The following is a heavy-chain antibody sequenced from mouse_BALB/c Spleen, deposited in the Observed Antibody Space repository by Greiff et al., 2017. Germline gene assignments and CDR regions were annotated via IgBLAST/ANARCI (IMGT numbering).Heavy chain of an antibody. V-gene: IGHV5-15*02. Sequence: EVMLVESGGGLVQPGGSRKLSCAASGFTFSDYGMAWVRQAPGKGPEWVAFISNLAYSIYYADTVTGRFTISRENAKNTLYLEMSSLRSEDTAMYYCARGGDWYFDVWGAGTTVTVSS. J-gene: IGHJ1*01. CDR3: ARGGDWYFDV. CDR2: ISNLAYSI. CDR1: GFTFSDYG.